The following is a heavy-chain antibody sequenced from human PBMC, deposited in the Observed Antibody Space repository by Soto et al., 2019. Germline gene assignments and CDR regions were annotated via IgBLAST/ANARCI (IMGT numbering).Heavy chain of an antibody. Sequence: EVLLVESGGGLVKPGGSLRLSCAASGFTFSCYSMMWVRQAPGKGLEWVSLLSSSSSYIYFADSLKGRFTISRDNAKNSLYLQMNSLRAEDTAVYYCARVGYSSGWLPDYWGQGTLVTVSS. D-gene: IGHD6-19*01. CDR1: GFTFSCYS. CDR3: ARVGYSSGWLPDY. CDR2: LSSSSSYI. V-gene: IGHV3-21*01. J-gene: IGHJ4*02.